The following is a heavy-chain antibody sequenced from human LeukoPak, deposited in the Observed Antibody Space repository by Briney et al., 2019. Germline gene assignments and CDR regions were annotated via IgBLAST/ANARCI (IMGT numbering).Heavy chain of an antibody. J-gene: IGHJ4*02. CDR3: AKDPYGYNSYYFDY. CDR1: GFTFSSYA. V-gene: IGHV3-23*01. CDR2: ISSSGGST. D-gene: IGHD5-24*01. Sequence: AGGSLRLSCAASGFTFSSYAMSWVRQAPGKGLEWVSAISSSGGSTHYADSVKGRFTISRDNSKNTLYLQMNSLRVEDTAVYYCAKDPYGYNSYYFDYWGQGTLGTVSS.